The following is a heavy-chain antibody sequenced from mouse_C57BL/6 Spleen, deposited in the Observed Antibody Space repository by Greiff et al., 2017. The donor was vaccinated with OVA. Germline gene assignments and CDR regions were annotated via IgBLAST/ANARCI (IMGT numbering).Heavy chain of an antibody. CDR2: IWSGGST. D-gene: IGHD2-2*01. J-gene: IGHJ1*03. Sequence: QVQLKESGPGLVQPSQSLSITCTVSGFSLTSYGVHWVRQSPGKGLEWLGVIWSGGSTDYNAAFISRLSISKDNSKSQVFFKMNSLQADDTAIYYCARKVYYGYDGGYFDVWGTGTTVTVSS. V-gene: IGHV2-2*01. CDR1: GFSLTSYG. CDR3: ARKVYYGYDGGYFDV.